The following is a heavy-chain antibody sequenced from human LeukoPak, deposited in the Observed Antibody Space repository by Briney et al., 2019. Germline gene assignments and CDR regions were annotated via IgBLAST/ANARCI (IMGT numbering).Heavy chain of an antibody. D-gene: IGHD5-24*01. V-gene: IGHV3-66*01. CDR1: GFTVSSNY. J-gene: IGHJ4*02. CDR3: ARALLVRSGYNYSPNYFDY. CDR2: IFSGGST. Sequence: GGSLRLSCAASGFTVSSNYMSWVRQAPGKGLEWVSVIFSGGSTYYADSVKGRFTISRDNSKNTLYLQMNSLRAEDTAVYYCARALLVRSGYNYSPNYFDYWGQGTLVTVSS.